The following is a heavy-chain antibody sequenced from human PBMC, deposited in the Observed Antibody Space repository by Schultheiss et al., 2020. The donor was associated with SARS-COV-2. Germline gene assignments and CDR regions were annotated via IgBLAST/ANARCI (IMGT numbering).Heavy chain of an antibody. CDR3: ARDCSSTSCYKDY. Sequence: GGSLRLSCTASGFTFSSYGMHWVRQAPGKGLEYVSAITTDGGTTYYASAVKGRFTISRDNSKNTLYLQMGSLRAEDMAVYYCARDCSSTSCYKDYWGQGTLVTVSS. J-gene: IGHJ4*02. D-gene: IGHD2-2*02. CDR1: GFTFSSYG. V-gene: IGHV3-64*01. CDR2: ITTDGGTT.